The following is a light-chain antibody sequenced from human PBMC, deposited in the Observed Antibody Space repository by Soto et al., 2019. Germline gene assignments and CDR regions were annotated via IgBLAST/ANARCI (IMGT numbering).Light chain of an antibody. Sequence: QSALTQPASVSGSPGQSITISCTGTSSDVGGYNYVSWYQQHPGKAPKLMIYEVTNRPSGVSNRFSGSKSGSTASLTISGLQAEDVADYYCSSYTTTSTVVFGGGTKVTVL. CDR1: SSDVGGYNY. CDR3: SSYTTTSTVV. J-gene: IGLJ2*01. CDR2: EVT. V-gene: IGLV2-14*01.